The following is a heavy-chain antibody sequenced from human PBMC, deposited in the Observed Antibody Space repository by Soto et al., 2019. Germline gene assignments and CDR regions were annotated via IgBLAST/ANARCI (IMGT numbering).Heavy chain of an antibody. Sequence: ETLSLTCTVSGGSISSYYWSWIRQPPGKGLEWIGYIYYSGSTNYNPSLKSRVTISVDTSKNQFSLKLSSVTAADTAVYFCARDPPLFCSSTSCPHFAFDIWGQGTMVTVSS. CDR3: ARDPPLFCSSTSCPHFAFDI. D-gene: IGHD2-2*01. CDR1: GGSISSYY. V-gene: IGHV4-59*01. J-gene: IGHJ3*02. CDR2: IYYSGST.